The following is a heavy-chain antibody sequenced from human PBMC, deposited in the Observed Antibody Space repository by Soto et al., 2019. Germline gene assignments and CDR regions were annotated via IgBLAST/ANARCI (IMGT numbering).Heavy chain of an antibody. CDR3: AREGAAVPGEDYYYYGMDV. Sequence: QVQLQESGPGLVKPSGTLSLTCAVSGGSISSSNWWSWVRQPPGKGLEWIGEIYHSGSTNYNPSLKSRVTISVDKSKNQFSLKLSSVIAADTAVYYCAREGAAVPGEDYYYYGMDVWGQGTTVTVSS. V-gene: IGHV4-4*02. D-gene: IGHD6-13*01. CDR2: IYHSGST. CDR1: GGSISSSNW. J-gene: IGHJ6*02.